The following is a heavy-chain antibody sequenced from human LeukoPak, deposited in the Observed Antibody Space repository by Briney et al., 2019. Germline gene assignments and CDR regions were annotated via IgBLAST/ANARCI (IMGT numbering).Heavy chain of an antibody. CDR3: ARDTSGYSSSYYFDY. J-gene: IGHJ4*02. CDR2: ISSSSSYI. CDR1: GFTFSSYS. D-gene: IGHD6-6*01. Sequence: GGSLRLSCAASGFTFSSYSMNWVRQAPGKGLEWVSSISSSSSYIYYADSVKGRFTISRDNAKNSLYLQMNSLRAEDTAVYYCARDTSGYSSSYYFDYWGQGTLVTVSS. V-gene: IGHV3-21*01.